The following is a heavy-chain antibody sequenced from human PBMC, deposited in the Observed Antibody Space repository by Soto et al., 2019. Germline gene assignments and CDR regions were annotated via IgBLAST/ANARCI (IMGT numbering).Heavy chain of an antibody. V-gene: IGHV4-59*08. Sequence: PSETLSLTCSVSGGSLSFFSNHYCSWIRQPPGKRLEWIGYISYSGYISYNPTLRSRVLISLDTSKNQVSLNLASVTAADTAIYYCTTQGFGIIHGLVDVWGQGTSVTVSS. D-gene: IGHD3-3*01. CDR1: GGSLSFFSNHY. CDR3: TTQGFGIIHGLVDV. CDR2: ISYSGYI. J-gene: IGHJ6*01.